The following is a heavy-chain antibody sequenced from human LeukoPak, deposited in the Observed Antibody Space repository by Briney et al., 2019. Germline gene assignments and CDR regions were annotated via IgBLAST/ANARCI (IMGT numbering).Heavy chain of an antibody. D-gene: IGHD1-26*01. V-gene: IGHV4-59*01. J-gene: IGHJ5*02. CDR2: IYYSGST. CDR3: ARSGSKHNWFDP. CDR1: GGSISSYY. Sequence: PSETLSLTCTVSGGSISSYYWSWIRQPPGKGLEWIGYIYYSGSTNYNPSLKSRVTISVDTSKNQFSLKLSSVTAADMAVYYCARSGSKHNWFDPWGQGTLVTVSS.